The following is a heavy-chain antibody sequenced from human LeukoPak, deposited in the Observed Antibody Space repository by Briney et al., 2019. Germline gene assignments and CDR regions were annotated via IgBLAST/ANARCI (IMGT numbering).Heavy chain of an antibody. V-gene: IGHV4-4*02. CDR3: ARHRSYSGSYGY. CDR2: IYYSGST. D-gene: IGHD1-26*01. J-gene: IGHJ4*02. Sequence: SETLSLTCAVSGASISSNNWWSWVRQPPGKGLEWIGYIYYSGSTNYNPSLKSRVTISVDTSKNQFSLKLSSVTAADTAVYYCARHRSYSGSYGYWGQGTLVTVSS. CDR1: GASISSNNW.